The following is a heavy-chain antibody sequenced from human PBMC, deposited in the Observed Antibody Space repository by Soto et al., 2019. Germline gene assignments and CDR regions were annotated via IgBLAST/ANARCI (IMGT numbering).Heavy chain of an antibody. CDR1: GFTFSGSA. D-gene: IGHD1-26*01. V-gene: IGHV3-73*02. CDR2: IRSRTNNYAT. Sequence: EVQLVKSGGGLVQPGGSLKLSCAAFGFTFSGSAMHWVRQASGKGLEWVGRIRSRTNNYATAYAASVEGRFTISRDDSQNTAYLQMSSLKTEDTAVYYCSILDSGYDGLDVWGQGTTVTVSS. CDR3: SILDSGYDGLDV. J-gene: IGHJ6*02.